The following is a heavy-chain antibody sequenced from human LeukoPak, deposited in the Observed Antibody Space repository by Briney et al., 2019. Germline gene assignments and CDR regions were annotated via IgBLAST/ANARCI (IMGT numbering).Heavy chain of an antibody. CDR1: GGSFSGYY. V-gene: IGHV4-34*01. D-gene: IGHD5-24*01. J-gene: IGHJ4*02. CDR3: ARSRLHPIIFDY. CDR2: INHSGST. Sequence: SSETLSLTCAVYGGSFSGYYWSWIRQPPGKGLEWIGEINHSGSTNYNPSLKSRVTISVDTSKTQFSLKLSSVTAADTAVYYCARSRLHPIIFDYWGQGTLVTVSS.